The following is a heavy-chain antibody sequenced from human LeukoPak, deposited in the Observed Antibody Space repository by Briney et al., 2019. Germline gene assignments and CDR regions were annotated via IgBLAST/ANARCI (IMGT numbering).Heavy chain of an antibody. V-gene: IGHV3-21*01. Sequence: GGSLRLSCAASGFTFFSYSMSWVRQAPGKGLEWVSSISSSTSDIYYAESVKGRFTISRDNAKNSLYLQMNSLRAEDTAVYYCARDSCSGGSCYSSLDYYYYYMDVWGKGTTVIVSS. CDR1: GFTFFSYS. CDR3: ARDSCSGGSCYSSLDYYYYYMDV. D-gene: IGHD2-15*01. J-gene: IGHJ6*03. CDR2: ISSSTSDI.